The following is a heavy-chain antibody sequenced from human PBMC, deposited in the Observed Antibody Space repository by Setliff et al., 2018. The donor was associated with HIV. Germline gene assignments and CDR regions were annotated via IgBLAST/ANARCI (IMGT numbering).Heavy chain of an antibody. D-gene: IGHD1-26*01. CDR3: ARGREVKRDTYYDYFYMDV. V-gene: IGHV4-34*01. CDR2: ISHSGST. Sequence: PSETLSLTCAVYGESFTDFFWTWIRQSPGRGLEWLGEISHSGSTKQNPTLKSRFNVSVDTSKNQFSLRMNSLTAADTAVYYCARGREVKRDTYYDYFYMDVWSRGTAVTVSS. J-gene: IGHJ6*03. CDR1: GESFTDFF.